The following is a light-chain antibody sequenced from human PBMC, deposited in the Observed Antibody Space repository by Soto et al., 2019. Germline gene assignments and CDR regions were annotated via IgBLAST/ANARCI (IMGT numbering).Light chain of an antibody. V-gene: IGLV2-14*01. CDR3: SSYTSYSPDV. CDR2: AVS. Sequence: QSVLTQPASVSGSPGQSITISCTGTSSDVGGYNYVSWYQQHPGKAPKLIIYAVSKRLSGVSNRFSGSKSGNTASLTISGLQAEDEADYYCSSYTSYSPDVFGTGTKVTVL. J-gene: IGLJ1*01. CDR1: SSDVGGYNY.